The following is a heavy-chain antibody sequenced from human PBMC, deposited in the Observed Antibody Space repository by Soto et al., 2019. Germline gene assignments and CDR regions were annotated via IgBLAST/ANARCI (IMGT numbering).Heavy chain of an antibody. CDR3: AREGFSSGKAGGVGI. V-gene: IGHV3-23*01. J-gene: IGHJ3*02. CDR2: VGADGGDT. D-gene: IGHD6-19*01. Sequence: EVQLFESGGGWVQPGASLRLSCAASGFTFANYPMTWVRQAPGKGLEWVSTVGADGGDTHYSNSVKGRFTISRDNSKNSRHVQMNSLRAEDAAVYFCAREGFSSGKAGGVGIWGQGRMVTVS. CDR1: GFTFANYP.